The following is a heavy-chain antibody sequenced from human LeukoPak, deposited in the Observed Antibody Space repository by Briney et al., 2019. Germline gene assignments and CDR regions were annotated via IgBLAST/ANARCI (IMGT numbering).Heavy chain of an antibody. CDR2: ISAYNGNT. CDR1: GYTFTSYG. V-gene: IGHV1-18*01. Sequence: ASVKVSCKASGYTFTSYGISWVRQATGQGLEWMGWISAYNGNTNYAQKLQGRVTMTTDTSTSTAYMELRSLRSEDTAVYYCVTYSHGGSHFYYMDVWGKGTTVTVSS. CDR3: VTYSHGGSHFYYMDV. D-gene: IGHD1-26*01. J-gene: IGHJ6*03.